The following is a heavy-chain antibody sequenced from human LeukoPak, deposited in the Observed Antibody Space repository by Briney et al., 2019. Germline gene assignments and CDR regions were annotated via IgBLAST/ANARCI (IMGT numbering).Heavy chain of an antibody. CDR3: ASRGY. J-gene: IGHJ4*02. Sequence: SDTLSLTCTVSGGSLSSAGYFWSWIRQHPGKGLEWIGYIDYSGSTNYNPSLKSRITISIDTPKNQFSLKLSSVTAADTAVYYCASRGYWGQGTLVTVSS. CDR1: GGSLSSAGYF. V-gene: IGHV4-31*03. CDR2: IDYSGST. D-gene: IGHD3-10*01.